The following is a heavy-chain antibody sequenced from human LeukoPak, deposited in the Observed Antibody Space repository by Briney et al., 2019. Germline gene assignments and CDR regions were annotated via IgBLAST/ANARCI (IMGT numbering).Heavy chain of an antibody. CDR3: AREGVYSYGYVLGY. Sequence: SETLSLTCTVSGGSISSGSYYWSWIRQPAGTGLEWIGRIYTSGSTNYNPSLKSRVTISVDTSKNQFSLKLSSVTAADTAVYYCAREGVYSYGYVLGYWGQGTLVTVSS. V-gene: IGHV4-61*02. CDR2: IYTSGST. D-gene: IGHD5-18*01. CDR1: GGSISSGSYY. J-gene: IGHJ4*02.